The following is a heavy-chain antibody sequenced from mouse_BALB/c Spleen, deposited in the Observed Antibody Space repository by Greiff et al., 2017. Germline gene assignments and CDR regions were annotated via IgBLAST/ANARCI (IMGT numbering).Heavy chain of an antibody. Sequence: VHLQKSGPEPGKPGASVKISCKAFGSPFPASFKNWGKQKPGQGPEGIGWVYLGSGNTKYNEKFKGKATLTVDTSSSTAYMQPSSLTSEDTAVYFCARERGPFYWGQGTTLTVSS. CDR1: GSPFPASF. V-gene: IGHV1-84*02. CDR2: VYLGSGNT. J-gene: IGHJ2*01. CDR3: ARERGPFY.